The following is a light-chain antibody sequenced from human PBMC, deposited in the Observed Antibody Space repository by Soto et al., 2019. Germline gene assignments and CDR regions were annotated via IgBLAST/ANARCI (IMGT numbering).Light chain of an antibody. J-gene: IGKJ3*01. Sequence: DIPMTQSPSSLSASVGDRVTITCRASQGISNYLAWYQQKPGKVPKLLIYAASTLQSGVPSRFSGSGSGTDFTLTISSLQPEDVATHYCQKYNSAPPFTFGPGTKVDIK. CDR1: QGISNY. CDR3: QKYNSAPPFT. V-gene: IGKV1-27*01. CDR2: AAS.